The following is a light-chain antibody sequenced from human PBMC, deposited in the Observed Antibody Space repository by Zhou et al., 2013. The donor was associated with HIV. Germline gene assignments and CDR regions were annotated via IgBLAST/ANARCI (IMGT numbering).Light chain of an antibody. CDR3: LQDYNYPRI. Sequence: IQMTQSPSSLSASAGDRVAITCRASQSISFYLNWYQHKPGKAPDLLIYAASNLQSGVPSRFSGSGSGTDFTLTISSLQPEDFATYYCLQDYNYPRIFGQGTKLELK. V-gene: IGKV1-6*01. CDR2: AAS. CDR1: QSISFY. J-gene: IGKJ2*02.